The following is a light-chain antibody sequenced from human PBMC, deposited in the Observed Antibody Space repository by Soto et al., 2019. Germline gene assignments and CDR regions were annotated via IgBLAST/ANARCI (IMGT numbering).Light chain of an antibody. CDR3: QHYNSYSEA. J-gene: IGKJ1*01. CDR1: QTISSW. CDR2: KAS. Sequence: DIRMTQSPSTLSGSVGDRVTITCRASQTISSWLAWYQQKPGKAPKHLIYKASTLKSGVPSRFSGSGSGTEFTLTISSLQPDDFATYYCQHYNSYSEAFGQGTKADNK. V-gene: IGKV1-5*03.